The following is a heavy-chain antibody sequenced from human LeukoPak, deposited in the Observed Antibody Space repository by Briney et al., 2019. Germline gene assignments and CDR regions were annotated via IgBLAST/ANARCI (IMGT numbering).Heavy chain of an antibody. CDR3: ARGLRSPSRSSPAVPHV. CDR1: AGSFTDYY. V-gene: IGHV4-34*01. Sequence: PSETLSLTCAVYAGSFTDYYWECIRQPPGKGLEWIGEINHSGTTNYNPSLKSRVTISVDTSKNQFSLRLSAVTAADTAVYHCARGLRSPSRSSPAVPHVWGKGTTVTVSA. D-gene: IGHD2-2*01. J-gene: IGHJ6*04. CDR2: INHSGTT.